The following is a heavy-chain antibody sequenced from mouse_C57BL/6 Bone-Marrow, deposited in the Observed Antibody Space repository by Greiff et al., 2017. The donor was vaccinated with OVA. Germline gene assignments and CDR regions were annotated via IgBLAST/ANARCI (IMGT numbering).Heavy chain of an antibody. Sequence: VHLVESGPGLVQPSQSLSITCTASGFSLTSYGVHWVRQSPGKGLEWLGVIWRGGSTDYNAAFITRLSVSKDNSKCQVFFKMNSLQADDTAIYDCARRGSSYVGWYFDVWGTGTTVTVSS. CDR1: GFSLTSYG. D-gene: IGHD1-1*01. CDR3: ARRGSSYVGWYFDV. J-gene: IGHJ1*03. V-gene: IGHV2-2*01. CDR2: IWRGGST.